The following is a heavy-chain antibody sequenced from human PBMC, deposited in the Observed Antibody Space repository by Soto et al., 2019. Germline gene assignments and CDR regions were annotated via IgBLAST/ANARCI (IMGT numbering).Heavy chain of an antibody. CDR1: GYTFTSYD. V-gene: IGHV1-8*01. CDR3: AKATRVGVADTNYFLAS. CDR2: MNPTTGNT. J-gene: IGHJ4*02. Sequence: ASVKVSCKASGYTFTSYDINWVRQATGQGLEWMGWMNPTTGNTGYAQKFQGRVTMTRNTSISTAYMELSSLRSEDTAVYYCAKATRVGVADTNYFLASGGRGALVPVSS. D-gene: IGHD6-19*01.